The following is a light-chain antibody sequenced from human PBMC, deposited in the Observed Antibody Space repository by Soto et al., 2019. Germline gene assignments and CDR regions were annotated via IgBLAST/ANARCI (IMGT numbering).Light chain of an antibody. J-gene: IGKJ4*01. CDR3: HQYGSAAQS. CDR1: QSVSSSY. Sequence: VLTKAQVTMSLSPGERATLSSRASQSVSSSYLAWYQQIPGQAPRLRIYGASSRATGIPDRFIGSRTGTDFTLTSIRLEPEALVVYDGHQYGSAAQSVGGGTKVDIK. V-gene: IGKV3-20*01. CDR2: GAS.